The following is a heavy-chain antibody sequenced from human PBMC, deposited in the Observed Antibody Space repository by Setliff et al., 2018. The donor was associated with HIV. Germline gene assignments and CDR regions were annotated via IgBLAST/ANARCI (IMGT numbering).Heavy chain of an antibody. D-gene: IGHD2-21*02. CDR1: GYNFNRYA. J-gene: IGHJ3*02. V-gene: IGHV1-3*01. CDR2: INLENVYT. Sequence: AASVQVSCKASGYNFNRYARSWWRQDPGQRPEWMGWINLENVYTKYSQNFQGRVTITTETSATTAFMELSNLKSEDTAMYYCARSVVVYGGDSVPFDIWGPGTLVTVSS. CDR3: ARSVVVYGGDSVPFDI.